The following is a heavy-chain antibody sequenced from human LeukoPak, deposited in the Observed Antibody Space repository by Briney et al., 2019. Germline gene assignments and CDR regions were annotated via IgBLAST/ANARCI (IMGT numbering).Heavy chain of an antibody. V-gene: IGHV1-2*02. Sequence: ASVKVSCKASGYTFTGYYMHWVRQAPGQGLEWMGWINPNSCGTNYAQKFQGRVTMTRDTSISTAYMELSRLRSDDTAVYYCARDFGSYGDYGFDYWGQGNLLTVSS. J-gene: IGHJ4*02. CDR1: GYTFTGYY. CDR2: INPNSCGT. D-gene: IGHD4-17*01. CDR3: ARDFGSYGDYGFDY.